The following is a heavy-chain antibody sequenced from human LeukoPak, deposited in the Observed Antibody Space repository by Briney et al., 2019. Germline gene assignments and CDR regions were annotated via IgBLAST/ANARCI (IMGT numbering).Heavy chain of an antibody. J-gene: IGHJ4*02. CDR2: ISSSGSTI. D-gene: IGHD4-17*01. CDR3: VTYSYDYGDYAFDY. V-gene: IGHV3-11*01. Sequence: GGSLRLSCAASGFTFSDYCMSWIRQAPGKGLEWVSYISSSGSTIYYADSVKGRFTISRDNAKNSLHLQMNSLRAEDTAVYYCVTYSYDYGDYAFDYWGQGTLVTVSS. CDR1: GFTFSDYC.